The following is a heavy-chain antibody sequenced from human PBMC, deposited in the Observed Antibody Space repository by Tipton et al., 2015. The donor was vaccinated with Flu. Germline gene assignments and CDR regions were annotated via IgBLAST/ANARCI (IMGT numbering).Heavy chain of an antibody. Sequence: TLSLTCSVSGGSITSYYWSWIRQPPGKGLEWIGDIIYSGSPNHNPSLKSRVTISVDTSKNQFSLKLSSVTAADTAVYYCARTDRSAYFADRYYYYGLDVWGQGTAVTVSS. V-gene: IGHV4-59*08. CDR1: GGSITSYY. D-gene: IGHD3-22*01. CDR2: IIYSGSP. J-gene: IGHJ6*02. CDR3: ARTDRSAYFADRYYYYGLDV.